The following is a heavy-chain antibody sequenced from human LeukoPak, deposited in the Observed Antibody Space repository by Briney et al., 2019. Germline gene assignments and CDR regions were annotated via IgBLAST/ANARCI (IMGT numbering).Heavy chain of an antibody. V-gene: IGHV3-23*01. J-gene: IGHJ4*02. Sequence: GGSLRLSCAASRFTFSSYAMSWVRQAPGKGLEWVSAISGSGGSTYYAEFVKGRFTISRDNSKNTLYLQMNSLRAEDTAVYYCATHPLYYYGSGSYYFGYWGQGTLVTVSS. CDR3: ATHPLYYYGSGSYYFGY. D-gene: IGHD3-10*01. CDR2: ISGSGGST. CDR1: RFTFSSYA.